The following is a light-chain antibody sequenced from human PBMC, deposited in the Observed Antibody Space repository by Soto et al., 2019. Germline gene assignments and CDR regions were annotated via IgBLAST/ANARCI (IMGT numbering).Light chain of an antibody. CDR2: EGN. CDR1: SSDVGGYNF. CDR3: CSYAGFSSFV. J-gene: IGLJ1*01. Sequence: QSVLTQPASVSGSPGQSITSSCTGTSSDVGGYNFVSWYRQSPGEVPKLIIYEGNKRPSGVSDRFSASKSGNTASLTISGLQAEDQADYYCCSYAGFSSFVFGAGTKVTVL. V-gene: IGLV2-23*03.